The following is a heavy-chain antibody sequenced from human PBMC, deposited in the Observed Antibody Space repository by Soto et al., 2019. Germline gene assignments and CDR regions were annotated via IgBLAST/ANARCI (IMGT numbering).Heavy chain of an antibody. Sequence: WLSLRLPGAASGFTYSNYGMHRVRQAPGMGPEWLAVVGNAGTVTEYADSVKGRFTISRDKCKNTLDLQMSSMRDEDTAVFQCAKEFREGAGPCYFELWERGTLV. J-gene: IGHJ2*01. V-gene: IGHV3-30*18. D-gene: IGHD6-19*01. CDR2: VGNAGTVT. CDR3: AKEFREGAGPCYFEL. CDR1: GFTYSNYG.